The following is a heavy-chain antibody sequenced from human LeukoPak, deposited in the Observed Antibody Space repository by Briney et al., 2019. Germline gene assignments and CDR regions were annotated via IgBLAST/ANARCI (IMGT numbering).Heavy chain of an antibody. CDR1: GFTFSSYA. CDR2: ISGSGGST. V-gene: IGHV3-23*01. CDR3: AKRLHSSGWYEDY. D-gene: IGHD6-19*01. J-gene: IGHJ4*02. Sequence: GGSLRLSCAASGFTFSSYAMSWVRQAPGKGLEWVSAISGSGGSTYYADSVKGRFTISRGNSKNTLYLQMNSLRAEDTAVYYCAKRLHSSGWYEDYWGQGTLVTVSS.